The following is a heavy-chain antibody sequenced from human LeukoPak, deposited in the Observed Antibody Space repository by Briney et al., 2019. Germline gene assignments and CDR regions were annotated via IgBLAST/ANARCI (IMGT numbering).Heavy chain of an antibody. Sequence: GGSLRLSCAASGFTFSDYAIHWVRQAPGKGLEWVGLISNDGKNKYYEDSVKGRFTISRDNSKNTLYLQMNSLRAEDTAIYYCARDERLLSFLKWGQGTLVTVSS. CDR2: ISNDGKNK. CDR3: ARDERLLSFLK. J-gene: IGHJ4*02. V-gene: IGHV3-30*04. CDR1: GFTFSDYA. D-gene: IGHD3-3*01.